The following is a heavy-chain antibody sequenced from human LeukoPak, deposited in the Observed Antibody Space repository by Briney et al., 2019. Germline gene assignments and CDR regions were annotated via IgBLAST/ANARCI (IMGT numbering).Heavy chain of an antibody. CDR2: ISGSGGST. D-gene: IGHD6-19*01. Sequence: PGGSLRLSCAASGFTFSSYAMSWVRQAPGKGLEWVSAISGSGGSTYYADSVKGRFTISRDNSKNTLYLQMNSLRAEGTAVYYCAKEAGYSSGWLRSPFDYWGQGTLVTVSS. CDR3: AKEAGYSSGWLRSPFDY. J-gene: IGHJ4*02. CDR1: GFTFSSYA. V-gene: IGHV3-23*01.